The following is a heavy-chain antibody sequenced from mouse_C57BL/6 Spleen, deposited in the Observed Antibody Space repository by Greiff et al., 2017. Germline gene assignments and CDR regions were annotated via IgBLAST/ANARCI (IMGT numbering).Heavy chain of an antibody. CDR1: GYSITSGYY. CDR2: ISYDGSN. V-gene: IGHV3-6*01. CDR3: ARDGYEGFAY. Sequence: EVKLVESGPGLVKPSQSLSLTCSVTGYSITSGYYWNWIRQFPGNKLEWMGYISYDGSNNYNPSLKNRISITRDTSKNQFFLKLNSVTTEDTATYYCARDGYEGFAYWGQGTLVTVSA. D-gene: IGHD2-2*01. J-gene: IGHJ3*01.